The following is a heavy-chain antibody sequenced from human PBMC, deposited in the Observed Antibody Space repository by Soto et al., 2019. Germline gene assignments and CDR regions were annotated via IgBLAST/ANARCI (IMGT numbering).Heavy chain of an antibody. CDR3: PRGLIYDSSGYYFAY. CDR2: INPSGGST. V-gene: IGHV1-46*01. J-gene: IGHJ4*02. Sequence: KGLEWMGIINPSGGSTRYAQKFQGRVTMTRDTSTSTVYMELSSLRSEDTAVYYFPRGLIYDSSGYYFAYRRKGTLVIVSS. D-gene: IGHD3-22*01.